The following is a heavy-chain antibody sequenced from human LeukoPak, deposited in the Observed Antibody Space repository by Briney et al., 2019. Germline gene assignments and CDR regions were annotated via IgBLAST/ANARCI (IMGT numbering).Heavy chain of an antibody. V-gene: IGHV3-74*01. CDR1: GFTFSSYW. Sequence: PGGSLRLSCVASGFTFSSYWMHWVRQAPGKGLVWVSRINNEDSRTGYADYVKGRFTISRDNAKNTLYLQMSSLRAEDTAVYYCAREFRKSVGWYFDLWGRGTLVTVSS. CDR3: AREFRKSVGWYFDL. J-gene: IGHJ2*01. CDR2: INNEDSRT.